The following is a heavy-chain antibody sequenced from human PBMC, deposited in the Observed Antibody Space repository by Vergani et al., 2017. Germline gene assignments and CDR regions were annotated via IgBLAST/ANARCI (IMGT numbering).Heavy chain of an antibody. CDR3: ARWLHKGGANAFDI. CDR1: GFTFSSYA. V-gene: IGHV3-21*01. J-gene: IGHJ3*02. D-gene: IGHD1-26*01. CDR2: ISSSSSYI. Sequence: EVQLLESGGGLVQPGGSLRLSCAASGFTFSSYAMSWVRQAPGKGLEWVSSISSSSSYIYYADSVKGRFTISRDNAKNSLYLQMNSLRAEDTAVYYCARWLHKGGANAFDIWGQGTMVTVSS.